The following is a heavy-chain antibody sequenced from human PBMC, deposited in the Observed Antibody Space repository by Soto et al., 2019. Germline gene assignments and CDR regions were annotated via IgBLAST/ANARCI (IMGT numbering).Heavy chain of an antibody. CDR2: ISNSGTTF. CDR1: GFTFSDYY. Sequence: GGSLRLSCAASGFTFSDYYMTWIRPAPGKGLEWVSYISNSGTTFYSTDSVKGRFTISRDNAKRSLYLQMKSLRAEDTAVYYCARDFYGGYTYGPGDYWGQGALVTVSS. CDR3: ARDFYGGYTYGPGDY. D-gene: IGHD5-18*01. V-gene: IGHV3-11*04. J-gene: IGHJ4*02.